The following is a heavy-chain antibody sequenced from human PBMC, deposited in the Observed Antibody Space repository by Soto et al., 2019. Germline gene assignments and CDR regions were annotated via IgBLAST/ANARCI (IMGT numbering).Heavy chain of an antibody. J-gene: IGHJ5*02. CDR3: ARDYSGSYPNWFDP. D-gene: IGHD1-26*01. CDR1: GFTFSSYG. Sequence: QVQLVESGGGVVQPGRSLRLSCAASGFTFSSYGMHWVRQAPGKGLEWVAVIWYDGSNKYYADSVKGRFTISRDNSKNTLYLQMNSLRAEDTAVYYCARDYSGSYPNWFDPWGQGTLVTVSS. V-gene: IGHV3-33*01. CDR2: IWYDGSNK.